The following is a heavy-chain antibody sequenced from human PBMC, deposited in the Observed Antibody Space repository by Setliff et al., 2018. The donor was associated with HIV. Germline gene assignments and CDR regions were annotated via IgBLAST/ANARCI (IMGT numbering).Heavy chain of an antibody. J-gene: IGHJ3*02. CDR1: GYTLTKLS. CDR2: LDPEKGET. D-gene: IGHD3-10*01. Sequence: ASVKVSCKVSGYTLTKLSIHWVRQAPGKGLEWMGGLDPEKGETVYAQKLQGRVTMTDDTSTDTAYMELSSLRSEDTAVYFCWFGEPVGPFDIWGQGTRVTVS. V-gene: IGHV1-24*01. CDR3: WFGEPVGPFDI.